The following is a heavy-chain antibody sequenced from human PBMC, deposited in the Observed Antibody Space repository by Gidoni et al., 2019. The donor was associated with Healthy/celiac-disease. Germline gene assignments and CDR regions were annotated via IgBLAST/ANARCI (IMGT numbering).Heavy chain of an antibody. J-gene: IGHJ4*02. Sequence: EVQLLESGGGLAQPGGSLRLSCAASGFTFSSYAMSWVRQAPGKGLEWVSAISGSGGSTYYADSVKGRFTISRDNSKNTLYLQMNSLRAEDTAVYYCAKVGTYDFWSGYNDYWGQGTLVTVSS. CDR3: AKVGTYDFWSGYNDY. D-gene: IGHD3-3*01. V-gene: IGHV3-23*01. CDR2: ISGSGGST. CDR1: GFTFSSYA.